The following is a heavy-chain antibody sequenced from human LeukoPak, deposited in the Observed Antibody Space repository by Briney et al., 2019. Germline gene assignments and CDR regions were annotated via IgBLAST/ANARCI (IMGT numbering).Heavy chain of an antibody. V-gene: IGHV1-46*01. Sequence: ASVKGSCKASGGTFSSYAISWVRQAPGQGLEWMGMINLSGGSTNYAQKFQGRVTMTRDTSTTTVYMELSSLRSEDTAIYYCARGGTYYYYGMDVWGQGTTVTVSS. J-gene: IGHJ6*02. CDR2: INLSGGST. CDR3: ARGGTYYYYGMDV. D-gene: IGHD1-26*01. CDR1: GGTFSSYA.